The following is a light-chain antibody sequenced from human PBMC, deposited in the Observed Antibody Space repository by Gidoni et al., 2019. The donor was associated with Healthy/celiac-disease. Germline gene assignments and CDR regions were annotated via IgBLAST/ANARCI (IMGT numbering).Light chain of an antibody. J-gene: IGKJ1*01. CDR2: KAS. Sequence: DIQMTQSPSTLSASVGDRVTITCRASQSISSWLAWYQQKPGKAPKLLIYKASSLKSGVPSRFSGSGSGTEFTLTISSLQPDDFATYYCQQYNSYSPTWTFGQGTKVEIK. CDR3: QQYNSYSPTWT. CDR1: QSISSW. V-gene: IGKV1-5*03.